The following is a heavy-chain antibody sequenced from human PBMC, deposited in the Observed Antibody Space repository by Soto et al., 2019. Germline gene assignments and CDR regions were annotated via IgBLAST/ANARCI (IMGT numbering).Heavy chain of an antibody. J-gene: IGHJ3*02. V-gene: IGHV4-34*01. CDR3: ARVERGTATTVVDAFDI. Sequence: QVQLQQWGAGLLKPSETLSLTCAVYGGSVSSGSYYWSWIRQPPGKGLEWIGEMSHSDGTHFNPSLKSRVTLSVDTSKNQFSLTMSSVTAADTSLYYCARVERGTATTVVDAFDIWGPGTMVTVSS. CDR2: MSHSDGT. D-gene: IGHD1-1*01. CDR1: GGSVSSGSYY.